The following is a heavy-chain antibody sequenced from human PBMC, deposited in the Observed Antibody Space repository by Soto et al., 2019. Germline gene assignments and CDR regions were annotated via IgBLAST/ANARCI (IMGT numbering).Heavy chain of an antibody. CDR3: AKELRYYDILTGYYPPWDYYGMDV. V-gene: IGHV3-30*18. J-gene: IGHJ6*02. CDR1: GFTFSSYG. CDR2: ISYEESNK. D-gene: IGHD3-9*01. Sequence: GGSLRLSCAASGFTFSSYGMHWVRQAPGKGLEWGAGISYEESNKYNADSVKGRFTISRDNSKNTLYLQMNSLRAEDTAVYYCAKELRYYDILTGYYPPWDYYGMDVWGQGT.